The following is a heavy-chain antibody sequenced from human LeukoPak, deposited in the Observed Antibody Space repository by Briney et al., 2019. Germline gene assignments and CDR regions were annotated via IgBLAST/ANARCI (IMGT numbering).Heavy chain of an antibody. CDR2: ISGSGGST. Sequence: GGSLRLSCAASGFTFSSYAMSWVRQAPGKGLEWVSAISGSGGSTYYADSVKGRFTISRDNSKNTLYLQMNSLRAEDTAVYYCARDKRTDSSGYYSDAFDIWGQGTVVTVSS. CDR3: ARDKRTDSSGYYSDAFDI. CDR1: GFTFSSYA. D-gene: IGHD3-22*01. V-gene: IGHV3-23*01. J-gene: IGHJ3*02.